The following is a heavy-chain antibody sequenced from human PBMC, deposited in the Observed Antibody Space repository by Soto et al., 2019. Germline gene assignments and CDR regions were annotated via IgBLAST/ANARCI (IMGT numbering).Heavy chain of an antibody. Sequence: QVHLQQWGAGLLKPSETLSLTCAVYGESFIGYYWTWIRQSPGKGLEWIGEINHGGSTNYNPSLKSRVTISIDTSKNQFSLKLPSVTAADTSVYYCARTDIVTTNWFDPWGQGNLVTVSS. D-gene: IGHD5-12*01. CDR3: ARTDIVTTNWFDP. CDR1: GESFIGYY. V-gene: IGHV4-34*01. CDR2: INHGGST. J-gene: IGHJ5*02.